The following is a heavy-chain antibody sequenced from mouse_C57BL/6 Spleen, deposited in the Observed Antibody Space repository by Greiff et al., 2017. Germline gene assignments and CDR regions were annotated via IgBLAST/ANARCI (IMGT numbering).Heavy chain of an antibody. D-gene: IGHD2-4*01. CDR2: IYPGSGNT. CDR3: ARTFYDYAFDY. CDR1: GYSFTSYY. Sequence: QVHVKQSGPELVKPGASVKISCKASGYSFTSYYIHWVKQRPGQGLEWIGWIYPGSGNTKYNEKFKGKATLTADTSSSTAYMQLSSLTSEDSAVYYCARTFYDYAFDYWGQGTTLTVSS. V-gene: IGHV1-66*01. J-gene: IGHJ2*01.